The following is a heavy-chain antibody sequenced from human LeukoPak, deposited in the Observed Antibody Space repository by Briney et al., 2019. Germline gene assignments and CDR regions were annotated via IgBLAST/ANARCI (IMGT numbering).Heavy chain of an antibody. J-gene: IGHJ3*02. CDR2: IYYSGTT. CDR3: ARAYDILTGYYKRAGAFDI. D-gene: IGHD3-9*01. V-gene: IGHV4-59*01. CDR1: GGSISSYY. Sequence: SETLSLTCTVSGGSISSYYWGWIRQPPGKGLEWIGYIYYSGTTSYNPSLKSRVTISVDTSKNQFSLKLSSVTAADTAVYYCARAYDILTGYYKRAGAFDIWGQGTMVTVSS.